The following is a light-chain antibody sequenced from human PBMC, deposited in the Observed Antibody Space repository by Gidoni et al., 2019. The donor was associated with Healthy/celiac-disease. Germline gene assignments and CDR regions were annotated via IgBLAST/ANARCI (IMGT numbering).Light chain of an antibody. J-gene: IGLJ2*01. CDR1: SSDVGGYNY. CDR3: SSYTSSSTLVV. V-gene: IGLV2-14*01. Sequence: QSALTQPASVSGSPGQSITISCTGTSSDVGGYNYVPWYQQHPGKAPKLMIYDVSNRPSGVANRFSGSKSGNTASLTISGLQADDEADYYCSSYTSSSTLVVFGGGTKLTVL. CDR2: DVS.